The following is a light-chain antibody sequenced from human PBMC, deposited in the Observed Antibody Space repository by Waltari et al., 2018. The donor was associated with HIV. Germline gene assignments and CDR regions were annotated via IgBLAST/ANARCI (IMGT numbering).Light chain of an antibody. CDR1: SSHIGSYNR. V-gene: IGLV2-14*01. J-gene: IGLJ2*01. CDR3: SSYTTSSTF. Sequence: SALTQPASVSGSPGQSITISCTGTSSHIGSYNRVPWYQQHPGKAPKLMIYDVSNRPSGVSDRFSGSKSGNTASLTISGLQAEDEAHYYRSSYTTSSTFFGGGTKLTVL. CDR2: DVS.